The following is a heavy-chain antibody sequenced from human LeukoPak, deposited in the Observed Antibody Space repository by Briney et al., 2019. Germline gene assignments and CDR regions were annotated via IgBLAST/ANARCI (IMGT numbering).Heavy chain of an antibody. CDR2: ISYEGSNK. Sequence: PGGSLRLSCAASGFTFSSYGMQWVRQAPGKGLEWVAVISYEGSNKYCADSVKGRFTISRDNSKNTLYLQMNSLRAEGTAVYYCAKDRSIAARAPCDYWGQRTLVTVSS. J-gene: IGHJ4*02. CDR1: GFTFSSYG. V-gene: IGHV3-30*18. D-gene: IGHD6-6*01. CDR3: AKDRSIAARAPCDY.